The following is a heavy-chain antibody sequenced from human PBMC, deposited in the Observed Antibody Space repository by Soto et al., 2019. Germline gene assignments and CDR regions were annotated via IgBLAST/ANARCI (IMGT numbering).Heavy chain of an antibody. D-gene: IGHD6-13*01. CDR2: IRSSGYT. Sequence: SETLSLNCGVYGGSFSHYFWTWVRQTPERGLEWIGEIRSSGYTDYSPSLKSRLTISIDTSKSQFSLELTSMTAADTAIYYCAGGIAAAWEVLAHWGQGALVTVSS. CDR3: AGGIAAAWEVLAH. CDR1: GGSFSHYF. J-gene: IGHJ5*02. V-gene: IGHV4-34*01.